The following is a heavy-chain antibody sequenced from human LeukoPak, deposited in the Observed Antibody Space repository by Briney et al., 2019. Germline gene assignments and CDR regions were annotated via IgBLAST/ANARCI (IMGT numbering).Heavy chain of an antibody. J-gene: IGHJ6*02. V-gene: IGHV3-48*04. Sequence: GGSLRLSCAASGFTFSSYSMNWVRQAPGKGLEWVSSISSSSSTIYYADSVKGRFTISRDNAKNSLYLQMNSLRAEDTAVYYCASSQGLAYYYGMDVWGQGTTVTVSS. CDR2: ISSSSSTI. CDR1: GFTFSSYS. CDR3: ASSQGLAYYYGMDV.